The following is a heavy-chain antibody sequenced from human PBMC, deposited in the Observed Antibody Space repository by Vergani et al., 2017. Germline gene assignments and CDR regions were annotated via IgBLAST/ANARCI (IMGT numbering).Heavy chain of an antibody. CDR3: ARALLPTPLPYYSYMDV. CDR2: ISAYNGNT. D-gene: IGHD2-15*01. V-gene: IGHV1-18*01. Sequence: QVQLVQSGAEVKKPGASVKVSCKASGYTFTSYGISWVRQAPGQGPEWMGWISAYNGNTNYAQKFQGRVTMTTDTSMSPTYMELRSLRSDDTAVYYCARALLPTPLPYYSYMDVWGRGTTVTVSS. CDR1: GYTFTSYG. J-gene: IGHJ6*03.